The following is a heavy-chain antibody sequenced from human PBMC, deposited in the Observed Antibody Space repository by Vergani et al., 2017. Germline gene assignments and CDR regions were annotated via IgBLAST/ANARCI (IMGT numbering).Heavy chain of an antibody. CDR2: ISSSSSYI. CDR3: ARSLHWGPFDI. V-gene: IGHV3-21*05. Sequence: EVQLVESGGGLVQPGGSLRLSCAASGFTFSSYSMNWVRQAPGKGLEWVSYISSSSSYIYYADSVKGRFTISRDNAKNSLYLQMNSLRAEDTAVYYCARSLHWGPFDIWGQGTMVTVSS. J-gene: IGHJ3*02. CDR1: GFTFSSYS. D-gene: IGHD7-27*01.